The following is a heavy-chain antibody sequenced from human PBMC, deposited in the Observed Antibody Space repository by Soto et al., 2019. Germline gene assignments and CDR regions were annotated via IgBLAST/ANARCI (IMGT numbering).Heavy chain of an antibody. CDR1: GGSFSGYY. V-gene: IGHV4-34*01. CDR3: ARDRETGGGYFDSYYYGMDV. Sequence: PSETLSLTCAVYGGSFSGYYWSWIRQPPGKGLEWIGEINHSGSTNYNPSLKSRVTISVDTSKNQFSLKLSSVTAADTAVYYCARDRETGGGYFDSYYYGMDVWGQGTTVTSP. CDR2: INHSGST. J-gene: IGHJ6*02. D-gene: IGHD2-21*02.